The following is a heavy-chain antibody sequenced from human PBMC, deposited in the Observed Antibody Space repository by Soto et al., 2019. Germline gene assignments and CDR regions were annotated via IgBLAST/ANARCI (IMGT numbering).Heavy chain of an antibody. CDR3: ARNMPEVGYGDYDNGVDY. CDR2: INPNSGGT. J-gene: IGHJ4*02. V-gene: IGHV1-2*02. CDR1: GYTFTGYY. Sequence: QVQLVQSGAEVKKPGASVKVSCKASGYTFTGYYMHWVRQAPGQGLEWMGWINPNSGGTNYAQKFQGRVTMTRDTSISTAYMELSRLRSDDTAVYYCARNMPEVGYGDYDNGVDYWGQGTLVTVSS. D-gene: IGHD4-17*01.